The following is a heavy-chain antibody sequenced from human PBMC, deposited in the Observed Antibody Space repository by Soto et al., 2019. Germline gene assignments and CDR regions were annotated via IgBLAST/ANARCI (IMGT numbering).Heavy chain of an antibody. CDR1: GFTFSSYA. CDR2: ISYDGSNK. D-gene: IGHD5-18*01. J-gene: IGHJ4*02. V-gene: IGHV3-30-3*01. CDR3: AREDSDTAMIDY. Sequence: QVQLVESGGGVVQPGRSLRLSCAASGFTFSSYAMHWVRQAPGKGLEWVAVISYDGSNKYYADSVKGRFTISRDNSKNTLYLQMNSLRAEDTAVYYCAREDSDTAMIDYWGQGTLVTVSS.